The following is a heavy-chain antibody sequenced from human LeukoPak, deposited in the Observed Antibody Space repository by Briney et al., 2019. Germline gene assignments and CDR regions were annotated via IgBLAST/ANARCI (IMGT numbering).Heavy chain of an antibody. J-gene: IGHJ5*02. Sequence: SETLSLTCTASGGSLSSSDYFWSWLRQPAGRGLEWIGRINSRGSTNYNPSLKSRVTLSVDTSKNQFSLKLTSVTVADTAVYYCARYRLGWFDPWGQGTLVTVSS. V-gene: IGHV4-61*02. CDR2: INSRGST. CDR1: GGSLSSSDYF. CDR3: ARYRLGWFDP. D-gene: IGHD6-25*01.